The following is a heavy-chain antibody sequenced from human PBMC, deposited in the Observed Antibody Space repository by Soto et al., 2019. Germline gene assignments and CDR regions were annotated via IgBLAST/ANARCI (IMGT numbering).Heavy chain of an antibody. CDR2: ISGSGGST. Sequence: VGSLRLSCAASGFTFSSYAMSWVRQAPGKGLEWVSAISGSGGSTYYADSVKGRFTISRDNSKNTLYLQMNSLRAEDTAVYYCAKVYDSSGYYLMLQYSHYWGPGTMVTVSS. CDR3: AKVYDSSGYYLMLQYSHY. CDR1: GFTFSSYA. D-gene: IGHD3-22*01. J-gene: IGHJ4*02. V-gene: IGHV3-23*01.